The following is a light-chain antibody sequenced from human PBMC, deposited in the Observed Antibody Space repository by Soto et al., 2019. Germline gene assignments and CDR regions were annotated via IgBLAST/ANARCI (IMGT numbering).Light chain of an antibody. CDR2: DVS. J-gene: IGLJ1*01. CDR1: SSDVGGYNY. V-gene: IGLV2-14*01. Sequence: QSALTQPASGSGSPGQSITISCTGTSSDVGGYNYVSWYQQRPGKAPKLMIYDVSNRPSGVSNRFSGSKSGNTASLTISGLQAEDEADYYCSSYTSSSTFFGTGTKVTAL. CDR3: SSYTSSSTF.